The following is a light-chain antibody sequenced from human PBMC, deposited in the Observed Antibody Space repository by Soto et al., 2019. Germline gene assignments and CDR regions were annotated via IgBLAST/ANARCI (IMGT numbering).Light chain of an antibody. CDR3: QQYNNWPRT. J-gene: IGKJ5*01. V-gene: IGKV3-15*01. Sequence: ENVLTQSPGTLSLSPGERDTLSCRASQSVSSNLAWYQQKPGQAPRLLIYGASTRATGIPARFSGSGSGTEFTLTISSLQSEDFAVYYCQQYNNWPRTFGQGTRLEI. CDR2: GAS. CDR1: QSVSSN.